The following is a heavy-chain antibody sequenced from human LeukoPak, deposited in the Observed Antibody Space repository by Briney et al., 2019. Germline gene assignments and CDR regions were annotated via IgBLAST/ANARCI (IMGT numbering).Heavy chain of an antibody. CDR1: GYTFTAYY. J-gene: IGHJ4*02. CDR3: ASSETVGNILKGSFDY. Sequence: ASVKVSCKAAGYTFTAYYIHWVRQAPGQGLEWMGGINPNSGGTNYAKNFADRVTMTRDTSISTAYMELSSLRSDDTAIYYCASSETVGNILKGSFDYWGQGTLVTVSS. CDR2: INPNSGGT. D-gene: IGHD1-26*01. V-gene: IGHV1-2*02.